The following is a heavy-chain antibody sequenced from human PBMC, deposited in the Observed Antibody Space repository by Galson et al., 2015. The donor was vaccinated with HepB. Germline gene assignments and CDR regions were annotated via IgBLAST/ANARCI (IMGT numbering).Heavy chain of an antibody. CDR1: GGTFSSYA. J-gene: IGHJ6*02. Sequence: SVKVSCKASGGTFSSYAISWVRQAPGQGLEWMGGIIPIFGTANYAQKFQGRVTITADESTSTAYMELSSLRSEDTAVYYCASALYSSPGGSYYYGMDVWGQGTTVTVSS. D-gene: IGHD6-13*01. CDR3: ASALYSSPGGSYYYGMDV. CDR2: IIPIFGTA. V-gene: IGHV1-69*13.